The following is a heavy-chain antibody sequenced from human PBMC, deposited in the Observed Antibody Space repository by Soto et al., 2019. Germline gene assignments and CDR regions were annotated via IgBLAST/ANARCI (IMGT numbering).Heavy chain of an antibody. CDR1: GYTFSSYD. Sequence: QVQLVQSGAEVKEPGASVKVSCKSSGYTFSSYDINWVRQATGQGLEWMGWMNPNRGNTGYAQKFQGRVTMTRSTSISTAYTERSSLTSDDTAVYYCARAHNAGDVDYWGQGTLVTVSS. J-gene: IGHJ4*02. V-gene: IGHV1-8*01. CDR3: ARAHNAGDVDY. CDR2: MNPNRGNT. D-gene: IGHD4-17*01.